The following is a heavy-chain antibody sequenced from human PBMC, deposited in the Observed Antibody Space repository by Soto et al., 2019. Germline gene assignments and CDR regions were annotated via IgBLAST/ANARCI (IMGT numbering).Heavy chain of an antibody. CDR3: ARNYDFWSGNYYYYMDV. Sequence: SETLSLTCTVSGGSISSYYWSWIRQPPGKGLEWIGYIYYSGSTNYNPSLKSRVTISVDTSKNQFSLKLSSVTAADTAVYYCARNYDFWSGNYYYYMDVWGKGTTVTVSS. CDR1: GGSISSYY. V-gene: IGHV4-59*01. CDR2: IYYSGST. J-gene: IGHJ6*03. D-gene: IGHD3-3*01.